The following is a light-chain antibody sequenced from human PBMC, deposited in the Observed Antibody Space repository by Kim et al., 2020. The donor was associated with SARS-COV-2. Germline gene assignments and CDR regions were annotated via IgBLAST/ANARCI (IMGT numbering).Light chain of an antibody. CDR2: DVF. CDR3: QQRSNWPPIT. J-gene: IGKJ5*01. Sequence: SPGERASLSCRVSQSVSSYLAWFQQKPGQAPRLLIYDVFNRATGIPARFSGSGSGTDFTLTISSLEPEDFAVYYCQQRSNWPPITCGQGTRLEIK. V-gene: IGKV3-11*01. CDR1: QSVSSY.